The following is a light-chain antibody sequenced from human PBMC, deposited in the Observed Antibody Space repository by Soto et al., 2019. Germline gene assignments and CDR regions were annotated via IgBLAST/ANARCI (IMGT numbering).Light chain of an antibody. CDR3: QQYDNLPLT. J-gene: IGKJ4*01. CDR1: QTISSW. Sequence: DIQMTHSPSTLSASVGGRVTITCRASQTISSWLAWYQQKPGKAPKLLIYAASNLETGVPSRFSRSGSGTDFTFTISSLQPEDIATYYCQQYDNLPLTFGGGTKVDIK. CDR2: AAS. V-gene: IGKV1-33*01.